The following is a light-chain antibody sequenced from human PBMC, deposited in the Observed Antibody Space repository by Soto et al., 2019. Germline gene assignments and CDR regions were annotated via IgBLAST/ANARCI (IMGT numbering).Light chain of an antibody. J-gene: IGLJ2*01. CDR2: SNN. V-gene: IGLV1-44*01. CDR1: SSNIESNY. Sequence: QPVLTQPPSASGTPGQRVTISCSGSSSNIESNYVYWYQHLPGTAPKLLIYSNNQRPSGVPDRFSGSKSGTSASLAISGLQSEDEAGYYCAAWDDSLNGVVFGGGTKLTVL. CDR3: AAWDDSLNGVV.